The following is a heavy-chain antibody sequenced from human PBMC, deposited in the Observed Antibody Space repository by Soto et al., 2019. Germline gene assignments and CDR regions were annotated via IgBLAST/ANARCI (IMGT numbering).Heavy chain of an antibody. Sequence: GEPMKICCAASGVTFSSFVMNWVRQAPGKGLEWVSTVSPGGDVSHYTDSVKGRFTISRDNSRRTLHLQMDSLRAEDAAVYFCVRRAITATTNSGAFDVWGQGTVVTVSS. J-gene: IGHJ3*01. CDR2: VSPGGDVS. CDR1: GVTFSSFV. V-gene: IGHV3-23*01. CDR3: VRRAITATTNSGAFDV. D-gene: IGHD1-20*01.